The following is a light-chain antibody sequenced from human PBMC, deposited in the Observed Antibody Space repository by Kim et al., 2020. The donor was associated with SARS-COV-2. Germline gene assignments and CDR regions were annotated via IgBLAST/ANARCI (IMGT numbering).Light chain of an antibody. J-gene: IGKJ1*01. Sequence: SPGDRPTPSCRASQSVSSNYLAWYQQKPGQAPRLLIYGASSRATGIPDRVSGSGSGTDFTLTITRLEPEDFAVYYCQQYSSSPATFGQGTKVDIK. V-gene: IGKV3-20*01. CDR2: GAS. CDR3: QQYSSSPAT. CDR1: QSVSSNY.